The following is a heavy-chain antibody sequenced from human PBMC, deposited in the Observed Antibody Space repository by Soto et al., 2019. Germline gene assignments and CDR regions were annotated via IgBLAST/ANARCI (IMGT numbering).Heavy chain of an antibody. Sequence: QVQLVQSGAEEKKPGASVKVSCKASGYTFSDYAIPWVRQAPGQRPEWMGWINAGNGNTKYSQKFQGRVTITRDTSASTAYMELISLRSEDTAVYYCARGTPVWFAPWGQGNLVTVSS. CDR3: ARGTPVWFAP. CDR1: GYTFSDYA. J-gene: IGHJ5*02. D-gene: IGHD3-10*01. V-gene: IGHV1-3*05. CDR2: INAGNGNT.